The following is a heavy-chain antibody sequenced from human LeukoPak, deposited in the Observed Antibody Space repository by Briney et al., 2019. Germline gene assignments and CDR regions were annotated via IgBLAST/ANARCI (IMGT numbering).Heavy chain of an antibody. CDR2: ISSSGSNT. J-gene: IGHJ4*02. CDR1: GFNFSNYA. V-gene: IGHV3-64D*09. Sequence: GGSVRLSCSASGFNFSNYAMNWVRQAPGQGLEYVSAISSSGSNTYYAHSLKGRFTISTDKSKNTPYLQMSSLRAEDTAVYYGVKVGLAGTMIVNNGYWGQGTLVTVSS. CDR3: VKVGLAGTMIVNNGY. D-gene: IGHD1/OR15-1a*01.